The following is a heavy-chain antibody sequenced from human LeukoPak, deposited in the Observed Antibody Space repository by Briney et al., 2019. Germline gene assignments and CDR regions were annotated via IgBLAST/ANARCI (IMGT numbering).Heavy chain of an antibody. CDR3: ARDNSLESYYYYYGMDV. Sequence: ASVKVSCKASGYTFTSYGISWVRQAPGQGLEWMGWISAYNGNTNYAQKFQGRVTMTTDTSTSTAYMELRSLRSDDTAVYYCARDNSLESYYYYYGMDVWGQGTTVTVSS. CDR2: ISAYNGNT. CDR1: GYTFTSYG. J-gene: IGHJ6*02. V-gene: IGHV1-18*01. D-gene: IGHD1-1*01.